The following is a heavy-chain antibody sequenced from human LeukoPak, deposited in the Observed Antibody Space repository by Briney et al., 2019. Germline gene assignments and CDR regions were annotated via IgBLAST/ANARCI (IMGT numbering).Heavy chain of an antibody. Sequence: GGSLRLSCAASGFTFSSYAMSWVRQAPGKGLEWVSAISGSGGSIYYADSVKGRFTISGDNSKNTLYLQMNSLRAEDTAVYYCAKGGTYYDFWSGYYSGYYYGMDVWAQGPTVSVSS. CDR1: GFTFSSYA. V-gene: IGHV3-23*01. CDR2: ISGSGGSI. J-gene: IGHJ6*02. CDR3: AKGGTYYDFWSGYYSGYYYGMDV. D-gene: IGHD3-3*01.